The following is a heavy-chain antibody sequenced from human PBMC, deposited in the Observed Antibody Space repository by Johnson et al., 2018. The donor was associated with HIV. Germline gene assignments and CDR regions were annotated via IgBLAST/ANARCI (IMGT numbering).Heavy chain of an antibody. J-gene: IGHJ3*02. D-gene: IGHD1-26*01. CDR2: ISYDGSNK. Sequence: QVQLVESGGGVVQPGRSLRLSCAASGFTFSSYAMHWVRQAPGKGLEWVAVISYDGSNKYYADSVKGRITISRDNSKNTLYVQMNSLRAEDTAVYYCAIDIVGAPDAFDIWGQGTMVTVSS. CDR1: GFTFSSYA. CDR3: AIDIVGAPDAFDI. V-gene: IGHV3-30*04.